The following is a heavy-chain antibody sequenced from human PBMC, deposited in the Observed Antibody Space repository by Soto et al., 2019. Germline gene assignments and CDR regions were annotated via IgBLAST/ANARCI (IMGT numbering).Heavy chain of an antibody. CDR3: ARVKLAGTSPKPGMDV. D-gene: IGHD6-19*01. Sequence: HPGGSLRLSCVASGFTFSDHYMDWVRQAPEKGLEWLGRIRNKANSYATEYAASVKGRFTISRDDSKNSLYLQMNSLKIEDTAVYSCARVKLAGTSPKPGMDVWGQGTTVTVSS. J-gene: IGHJ6*02. V-gene: IGHV3-72*01. CDR2: IRNKANSYAT. CDR1: GFTFSDHY.